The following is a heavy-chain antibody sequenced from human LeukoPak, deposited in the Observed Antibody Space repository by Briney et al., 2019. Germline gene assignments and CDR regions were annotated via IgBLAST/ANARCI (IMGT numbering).Heavy chain of an antibody. CDR3: TTRVVTTNDY. CDR2: IKTKSEGETT. V-gene: IGHV3-15*01. Sequence: GGSLRLSCAASGFSFSRVWMNWVRQAPGKGLEWIGRIKTKSEGETTEYAGSVKGRFTISRDDSKNTLYLQMNDLKTEDTAVYYCTTRVVTTNDYWGQGTLVTVSS. CDR1: GFSFSRVW. D-gene: IGHD2-21*02. J-gene: IGHJ4*02.